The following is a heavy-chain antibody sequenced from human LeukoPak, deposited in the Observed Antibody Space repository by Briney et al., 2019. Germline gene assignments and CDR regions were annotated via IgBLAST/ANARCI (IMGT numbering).Heavy chain of an antibody. D-gene: IGHD6-19*01. Sequence: GGSLRLSCEASGFTFSSYSMNWVRQAPGEGLEWLSYIDSSSSTIYYADSVKGRFTIFRDNAKESLYLQMNSLRDEDTAVYYCARYEYNSGQIFDYWGQGTLVTVSP. CDR3: ARYEYNSGQIFDY. J-gene: IGHJ4*02. CDR1: GFTFSSYS. CDR2: IDSSSSTI. V-gene: IGHV3-48*02.